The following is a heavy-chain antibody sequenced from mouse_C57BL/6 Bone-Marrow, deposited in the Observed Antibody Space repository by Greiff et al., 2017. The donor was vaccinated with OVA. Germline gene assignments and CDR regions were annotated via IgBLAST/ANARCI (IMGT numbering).Heavy chain of an antibody. D-gene: IGHD3-2*01. CDR2: IDPSDSYT. CDR1: GYTFTSYW. V-gene: IGHV1-59*01. J-gene: IGHJ4*01. CDR3: APLDSSVGAMDY. Sequence: QDQLQQPGAELVRPGTSVKLSCKASGYTFTSYWMHWVKQRPGQGLEWIGVIDPSDSYTNYNQKFKGKATLTVDTSSSTAYMQLSSLTSEDSAVYYCAPLDSSVGAMDYWGQGTSVTVSS.